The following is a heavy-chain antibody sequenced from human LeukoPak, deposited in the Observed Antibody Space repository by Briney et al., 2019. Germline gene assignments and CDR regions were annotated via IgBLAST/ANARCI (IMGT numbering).Heavy chain of an antibody. CDR3: ARDRRGWYIFDY. V-gene: IGHV1-3*01. J-gene: IGHJ4*02. CDR2: INAGNGNT. Sequence: ASVKVSCKASGYTFTSYAMHWVRQAPGQRLEWMGWINAGNGNTKYSQKFQGRVTITRDTSASTAYMELSSLRSEDTAVYYCARDRRGWYIFDYWGQGTRVTVSS. D-gene: IGHD6-19*01. CDR1: GYTFTSYA.